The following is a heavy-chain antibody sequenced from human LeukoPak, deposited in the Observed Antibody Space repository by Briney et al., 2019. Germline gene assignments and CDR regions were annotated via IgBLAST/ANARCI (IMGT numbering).Heavy chain of an antibody. J-gene: IGHJ5*02. CDR1: GFTFSSYA. Sequence: GGSLRLSCAASGFTFSSYAMSWVRQAPGKGLEWVSAISGSGGSTYYADSVKGRFTISRDNSQNALYLQRNSLRGEDTAVYYCAKGAMIKPGGWCDPWGKGTLVTVSS. D-gene: IGHD3-22*01. CDR3: AKGAMIKPGGWCDP. CDR2: ISGSGGST. V-gene: IGHV3-23*01.